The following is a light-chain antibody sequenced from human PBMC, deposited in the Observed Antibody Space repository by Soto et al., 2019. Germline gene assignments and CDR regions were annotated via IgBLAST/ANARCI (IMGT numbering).Light chain of an antibody. J-gene: IGKJ4*01. Sequence: AIRMTQSPSSFSASTGDRVTITCRASQGISSYLAWYQQKPGKAPKLLIYAASTLQSGVTSRFSGSGFGTVFTLTISCLQSEDFATYYCQQYYSYPLTFGGGTKVDIK. V-gene: IGKV1-8*01. CDR3: QQYYSYPLT. CDR2: AAS. CDR1: QGISSY.